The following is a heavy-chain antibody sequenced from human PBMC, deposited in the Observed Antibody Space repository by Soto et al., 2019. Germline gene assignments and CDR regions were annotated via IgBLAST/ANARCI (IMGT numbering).Heavy chain of an antibody. CDR1: GFPFSSYG. CDR3: AKGAYAVVAASYFDY. CDR2: ISYDGSNK. D-gene: IGHD2-15*01. J-gene: IGHJ4*02. V-gene: IGHV3-30*18. Sequence: QVQLVESGGGVVQPGRSLRLSCAASGFPFSSYGFHWVGQAPGKGLEWVAVISYDGSNKYYADSVKGRFTISRDNSKNTLYLQMNSLRAEDTAVYYCAKGAYAVVAASYFDYWGQGTLVTVSS.